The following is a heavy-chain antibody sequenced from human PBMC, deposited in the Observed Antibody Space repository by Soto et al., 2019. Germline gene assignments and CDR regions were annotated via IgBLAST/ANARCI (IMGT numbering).Heavy chain of an antibody. CDR3: ARQARGYYYFDY. CDR1: GGTFSSYA. V-gene: IGHV1-69*13. D-gene: IGHD1-26*01. CDR2: IIPIFGTA. J-gene: IGHJ4*02. Sequence: SVKVSCKASGGTFSSYAISWVRQAPGQGLEWMGGIIPIFGTANYAQKFQGRVTITADESTSTAYMELSSLRSEDTAVYYCARQARGYYYFDYWGQGTLVTVSS.